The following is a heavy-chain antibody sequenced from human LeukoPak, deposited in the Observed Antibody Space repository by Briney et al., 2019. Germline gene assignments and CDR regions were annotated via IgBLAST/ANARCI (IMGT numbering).Heavy chain of an antibody. V-gene: IGHV3-21*01. Sequence: PGGSLRLSCAASGFTFSSYSMNWVRQAPGEGLEWVSSISSSSSYIYYADSVKGRFTISRDNAKNSLYLQMNSLRAEDTAVYYCARVTGQDIVVVVAASLGYWGQGTLVTVSS. CDR3: ARVTGQDIVVVVAASLGY. CDR1: GFTFSSYS. D-gene: IGHD2-15*01. J-gene: IGHJ4*02. CDR2: ISSSSSYI.